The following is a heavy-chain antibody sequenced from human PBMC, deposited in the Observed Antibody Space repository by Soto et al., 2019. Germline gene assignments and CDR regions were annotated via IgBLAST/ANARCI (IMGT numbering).Heavy chain of an antibody. CDR1: GYTFISYG. CDR3: VRDWKEGVGSAFYY. J-gene: IGHJ4*02. CDR2: SSTYNGNT. V-gene: IGHV1-18*01. Sequence: QVQLVQSGAEVKKPGASVKVSCKASGYTFISYGIGWVRQAPGQGLEWMGWSSTYNGNTKYAQKFQGRVTMTTDTSTSTADMDLRSLRSDDTAVYYCVRDWKEGVGSAFYYWGQGTLVAVSS. D-gene: IGHD1-26*01.